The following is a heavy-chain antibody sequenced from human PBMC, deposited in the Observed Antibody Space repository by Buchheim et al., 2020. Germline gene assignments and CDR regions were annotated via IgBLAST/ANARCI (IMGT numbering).Heavy chain of an antibody. Sequence: EVQLVESGGGLVQPGGSLRLSCAASGFTFSNFWMTWVRQAPGKGLEWVANIKQDGSEKYYVDSVKGRFTISRGNAKNSLCLQVNSLRAEDTAVYYCARGRGLDCWGQGTL. CDR2: IKQDGSEK. CDR1: GFTFSNFW. D-gene: IGHD3-10*01. CDR3: ARGRGLDC. J-gene: IGHJ4*02. V-gene: IGHV3-7*03.